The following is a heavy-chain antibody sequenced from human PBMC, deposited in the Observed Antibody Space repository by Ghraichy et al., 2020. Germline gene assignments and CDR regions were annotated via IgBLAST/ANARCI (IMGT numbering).Heavy chain of an antibody. J-gene: IGHJ4*02. CDR2: ISGSGGST. CDR1: GFTFSSYA. D-gene: IGHD5-18*01. V-gene: IGHV3-23*01. CDR3: AKGGQLWLAVLLTDY. Sequence: GGSLRLSCAASGFTFSSYAMSWVRQAPGKGLEWVSAISGSGGSTYYADSVKGRFTISRDNSKNTLYLQMNSLRAEDTAVYYCAKGGQLWLAVLLTDYWGQGTLVTVSS.